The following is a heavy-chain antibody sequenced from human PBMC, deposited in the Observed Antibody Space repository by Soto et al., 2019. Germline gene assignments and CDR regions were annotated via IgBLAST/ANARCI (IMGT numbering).Heavy chain of an antibody. Sequence: GSLRLSCAASGFTFSSYAMHWVRQAPGKGLEWVAVISYDGSNKYYADSVKGRFTISRDNSKNTLYLQMNSLRAEDTAVYYCAREDWTTGGYFDYWGQGTLVTVSS. CDR2: ISYDGSNK. V-gene: IGHV3-30-3*01. CDR3: AREDWTTGGYFDY. CDR1: GFTFSSYA. J-gene: IGHJ4*02. D-gene: IGHD1-1*01.